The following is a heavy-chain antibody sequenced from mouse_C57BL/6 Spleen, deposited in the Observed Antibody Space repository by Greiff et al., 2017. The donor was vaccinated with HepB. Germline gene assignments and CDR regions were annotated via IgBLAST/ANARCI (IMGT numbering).Heavy chain of an antibody. V-gene: IGHV1-82*01. J-gene: IGHJ2*01. Sequence: QVQLQQSGPELVKPGASVKISCKASGYAFSSSWMNWVKQRPGKGLEWIGRIYPGDGDTNYNGKFKGKATLTADKSSSTAYMQLSSLTSEDSAVYFCARNDYDYWGQGTTLTVSS. D-gene: IGHD2-4*01. CDR1: GYAFSSSW. CDR3: ARNDYDY. CDR2: IYPGDGDT.